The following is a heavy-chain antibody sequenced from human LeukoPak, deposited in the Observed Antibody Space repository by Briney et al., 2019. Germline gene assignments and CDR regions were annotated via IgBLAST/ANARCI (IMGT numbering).Heavy chain of an antibody. CDR3: ARTTEGYCSGSSCYSYYYYMDA. D-gene: IGHD2-15*01. J-gene: IGHJ6*03. CDR2: IHYSGST. CDR1: GGSISNYY. V-gene: IGHV4-59*01. Sequence: SETLSLTCTVSGGSISNYYWSWIRQPPGKGLEWIGYIHYSGSTSYNPSLKSRVTISVDTSKNQFSLKLRFVTPADTAVYYCARTTEGYCSGSSCYSYYYYMDAWGKGTTVTVSS.